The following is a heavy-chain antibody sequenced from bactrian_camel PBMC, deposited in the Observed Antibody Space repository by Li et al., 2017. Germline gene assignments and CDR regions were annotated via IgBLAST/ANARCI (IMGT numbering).Heavy chain of an antibody. Sequence: HVQLVESGGGSVQAGETLRLSCTASGFSFDDSDMGWYRQAPGSECELVSKISFAGATYYADSVKGRFTISRDNAKNTVNLQMNQLKPEDTAVYYCTTAWRLGWEYGGGCTTGALDFASRGQGTQVTVS. CDR1: GFSFDDSD. J-gene: IGHJ6*01. CDR3: TTAWRLGWEYGGGCTTGALDFAS. V-gene: IGHV3S60*01. D-gene: IGHD3*01. CDR2: ISFAGAT.